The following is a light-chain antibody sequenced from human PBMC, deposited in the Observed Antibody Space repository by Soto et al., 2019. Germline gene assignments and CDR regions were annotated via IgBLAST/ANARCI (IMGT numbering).Light chain of an antibody. V-gene: IGLV2-14*01. J-gene: IGLJ1*01. CDR1: SSDVGGYNY. CDR2: AVS. Sequence: QSALTQPASVSGSPGQSITISCTGTSSDVGGYNYVSWYQQHPGKAPKLMIYAVSNRPSGVSNRFSGSKSGNTATLTISGLQAEDEADYYCCSYTVSGTYVFGTGTKVPVL. CDR3: CSYTVSGTYV.